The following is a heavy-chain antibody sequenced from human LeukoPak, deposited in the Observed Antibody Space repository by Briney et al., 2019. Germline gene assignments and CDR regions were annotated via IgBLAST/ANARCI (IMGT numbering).Heavy chain of an antibody. V-gene: IGHV1-18*01. CDR2: ISAYNGNT. CDR1: EGTFSSYA. D-gene: IGHD3/OR15-3a*01. Sequence: GASVKVSCKASEGTFSSYAISWVRQAPGQGLEWMGWISAYNGNTNYAQKLQGRVTMTTDTSTSTAYMELRSLRSDDTAVYYCARHGLSNYMDVWGKGTTVTISS. CDR3: ARHGLSNYMDV. J-gene: IGHJ6*03.